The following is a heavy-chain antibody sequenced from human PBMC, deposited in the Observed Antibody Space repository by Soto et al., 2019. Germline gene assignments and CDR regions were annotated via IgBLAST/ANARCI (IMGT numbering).Heavy chain of an antibody. CDR2: IYYSGST. Sequence: SETLSLTCTVSGGSISSYYWSWIRQPPGKGLEWIGYIYYSGSTNYNPSLKSRVTISVDTSKNQFSLKLSSVTAADTAVYYCARHQGADDTRYFDYWGKGTLVTVSS. CDR3: ARHQGADDTRYFDY. CDR1: GGSISSYY. V-gene: IGHV4-59*08. J-gene: IGHJ4*02. D-gene: IGHD1-26*01.